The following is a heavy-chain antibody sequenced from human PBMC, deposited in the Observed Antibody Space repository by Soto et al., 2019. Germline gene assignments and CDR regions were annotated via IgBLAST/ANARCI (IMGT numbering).Heavy chain of an antibody. V-gene: IGHV5-10-1*01. D-gene: IGHD3-10*01. CDR3: ARLGYGSGSYLDYYGMDV. Sequence: GESLKISFKGSGYSFTSYWISWVRQMPGKGLEWMGRIDPSDSYTNYSPSFQGHVTISADKSISTAYLQWSSLKASDTAMYYCARLGYGSGSYLDYYGMDVWGQGTTVTVSS. CDR2: IDPSDSYT. CDR1: GYSFTSYW. J-gene: IGHJ6*02.